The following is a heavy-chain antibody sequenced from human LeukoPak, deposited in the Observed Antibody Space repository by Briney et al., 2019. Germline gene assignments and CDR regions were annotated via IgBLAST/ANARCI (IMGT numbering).Heavy chain of an antibody. Sequence: GGSLRLSCAACGFAFSSYTMNWARQAPGKGLEWVASINRGGTSTHYAFSVKGRFTIPRDNAQNVLYLQMNGLRGDDAAVYYCLRGDSRDFWGQGTLVTVSS. CDR3: LRGDSRDF. CDR2: INRGGTST. CDR1: GFAFSSYT. D-gene: IGHD3-22*01. V-gene: IGHV3-21*06. J-gene: IGHJ4*02.